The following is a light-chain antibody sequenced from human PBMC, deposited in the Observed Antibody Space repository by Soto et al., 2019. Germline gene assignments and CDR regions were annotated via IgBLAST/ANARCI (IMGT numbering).Light chain of an antibody. CDR2: DAS. CDR1: QSISSW. Sequence: DIQMTQSPSTLSASVGDRVTITCRASQSISSWLVWYQQKPGKAPKLLIYDASSLESGVPSRFSGSGSGTEFTLTISSLQPDDFATYYCQQYRRFGQGTKVEIK. CDR3: QQYRR. J-gene: IGKJ1*01. V-gene: IGKV1-5*01.